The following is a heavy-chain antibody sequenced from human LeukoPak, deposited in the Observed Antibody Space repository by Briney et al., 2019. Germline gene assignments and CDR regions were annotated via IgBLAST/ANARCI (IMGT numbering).Heavy chain of an antibody. V-gene: IGHV3-66*01. CDR3: ARGNAHAFDI. D-gene: IGHD1-1*01. CDR1: GLIVSNNY. J-gene: IGHJ3*02. Sequence: GGSLRLSCAASGLIVSNNYMSWVRQAPGKGLEWVSIVYSGGHTYYADSVKGRFTISRDNAENTLYLQMNSLRAEDTAVYFCARGNAHAFDIWGQGTMVTVSS. CDR2: VYSGGHT.